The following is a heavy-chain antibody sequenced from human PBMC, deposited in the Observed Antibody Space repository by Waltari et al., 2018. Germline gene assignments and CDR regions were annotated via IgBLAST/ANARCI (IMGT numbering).Heavy chain of an antibody. CDR3: ARNDYNGNSFDY. D-gene: IGHD3-10*01. V-gene: IGHV3-33*01. CDR1: GFTFSSYG. CDR2: RCDDVSNK. J-gene: IGHJ4*02. Sequence: QVHLVESGGGVVQPGRSLRLSCAAFGFTFSSYGMHWVRQAPGKGRECGVVRCDDVSNKHYADSVKGRFTISRDNSKNTLYLQMNSLSAEDTAVYYCARNDYNGNSFDYWGQGTLVTVSS.